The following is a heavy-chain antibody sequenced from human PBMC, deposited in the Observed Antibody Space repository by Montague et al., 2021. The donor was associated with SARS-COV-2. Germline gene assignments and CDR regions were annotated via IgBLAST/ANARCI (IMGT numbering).Heavy chain of an antibody. J-gene: IGHJ3*02. CDR2: ISTSAYTT. V-gene: IGHV3-48*03. D-gene: IGHD3-16*02. CDR1: GFTFSNYD. Sequence: SLRLSCAASGFTFSNYDTNWVCQAPGKGPEWISYISTSAYTTSYAGSVKGRFTISRDNGKNSLYLQMNSLRVEDTAVYYCTRDYRSIVGDGLDIWGQGTKVTVSS. CDR3: TRDYRSIVGDGLDI.